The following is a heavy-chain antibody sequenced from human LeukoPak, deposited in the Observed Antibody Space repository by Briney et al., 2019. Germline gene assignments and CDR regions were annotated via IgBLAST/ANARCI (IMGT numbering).Heavy chain of an antibody. Sequence: PSQTLSLTCTVSGVSIRSGGYYWSWVRQHPGKGLEWIGYIYYSGSTYYTPSPKSRVTISVDTSKNQLSLKLSSVSAADTAVYYCARSVPYRSGLDYWGEGTLVTVSS. J-gene: IGHJ4*02. D-gene: IGHD6-19*01. CDR3: ARSVPYRSGLDY. CDR1: GVSIRSGGYY. V-gene: IGHV4-31*03. CDR2: IYYSGST.